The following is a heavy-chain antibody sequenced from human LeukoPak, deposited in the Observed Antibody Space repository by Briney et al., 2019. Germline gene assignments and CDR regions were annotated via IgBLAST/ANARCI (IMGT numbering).Heavy chain of an antibody. V-gene: IGHV4-61*01. Sequence: SETLSLTCTVSGGSVGSGSYYWSWIRQPPGKGLEWIGYIYYSGSTNYNPSLKSRVTISVDTSKNQFSLKLSSVTAADTAVYYCARGDYDILTRTYYYYYYGMDVWGKGTTVTVSS. CDR1: GGSVGSGSYY. J-gene: IGHJ6*04. CDR2: IYYSGST. CDR3: ARGDYDILTRTYYYYYYGMDV. D-gene: IGHD3-9*01.